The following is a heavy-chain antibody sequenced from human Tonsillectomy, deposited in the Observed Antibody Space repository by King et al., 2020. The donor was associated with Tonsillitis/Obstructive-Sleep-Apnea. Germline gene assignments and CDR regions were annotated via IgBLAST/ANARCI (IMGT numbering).Heavy chain of an antibody. D-gene: IGHD3-3*01. CDR3: ARPTLHYDFWSGYLY. J-gene: IGHJ4*02. CDR2: ISNDGSNK. Sequence: LVESGGGVVQPGRSLRLSCAASGFTFSSYGMHWVRQAPGKGLEWVAVISNDGSNKFYADSVKGRFTISRDNSKNTLYLQMNSLRAEDTAVYYCARPTLHYDFWSGYLYWGQGILLTVSS. CDR1: GFTFSSYG. V-gene: IGHV3-30*03.